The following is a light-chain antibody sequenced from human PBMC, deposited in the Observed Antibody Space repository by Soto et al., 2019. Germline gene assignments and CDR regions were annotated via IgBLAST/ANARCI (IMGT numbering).Light chain of an antibody. CDR3: QQGHNWPLT. CDR1: QSINSE. CDR2: GAS. Sequence: EIVMTQSPATLSLSPGERAALSCRASQSINSELAWYQQKPGQPPRLLIYGASIRVTGVPARFTGSESGSEFTLTISGLQSEDFAVYYCQQGHNWPLTFGQGTRLEI. V-gene: IGKV3-15*01. J-gene: IGKJ2*01.